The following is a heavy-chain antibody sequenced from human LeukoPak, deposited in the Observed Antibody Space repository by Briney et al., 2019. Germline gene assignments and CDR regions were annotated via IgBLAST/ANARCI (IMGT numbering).Heavy chain of an antibody. CDR2: ISISGSTK. CDR3: ARDYDFWSGSYLDY. V-gene: IGHV3-48*03. D-gene: IGHD3-3*01. Sequence: PGGSLRLSCAASGFTFSSYEMNWVRQAPGKGLEWVSYISISGSTKYYADSVKGRFTISRDNAKNSLYLQMNSLRAEDTAVYYCARDYDFWSGSYLDYWGQGTLVTVSS. J-gene: IGHJ4*02. CDR1: GFTFSSYE.